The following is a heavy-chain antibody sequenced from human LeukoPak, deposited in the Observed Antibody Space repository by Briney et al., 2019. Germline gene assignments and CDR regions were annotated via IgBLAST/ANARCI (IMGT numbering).Heavy chain of an antibody. V-gene: IGHV3-21*01. CDR2: ISSSSSYI. CDR1: GFSFSIYS. Sequence: PGGSLRLSCAASGFSFSIYSMNLVRQAPGKGLEWVSSISSSSSYIYYADSVKGRFTVSRDNAKNSLYLQMDSLRAEDTAVYYCASTRYSYAGDYWGQGTLVTVSS. J-gene: IGHJ4*02. D-gene: IGHD2-2*01. CDR3: ASTRYSYAGDY.